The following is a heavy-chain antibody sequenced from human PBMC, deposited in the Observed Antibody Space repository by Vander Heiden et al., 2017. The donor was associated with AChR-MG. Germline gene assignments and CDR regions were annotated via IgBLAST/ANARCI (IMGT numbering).Heavy chain of an antibody. Sequence: QVQLVESGGGVVQPGGSLRLSCAASGFTFSSYGMHWVRQAPGKGLEWVAFIRYDGSNKYYADSVKGRFTISRDNSKNTLYLQMNSLRAEDTAVYYCAKRPPGGDSYGHVGYWGQGTLVTVSS. CDR1: GFTFSSYG. J-gene: IGHJ4*02. V-gene: IGHV3-30*02. CDR2: IRYDGSNK. CDR3: AKRPPGGDSYGHVGY. D-gene: IGHD5-18*01.